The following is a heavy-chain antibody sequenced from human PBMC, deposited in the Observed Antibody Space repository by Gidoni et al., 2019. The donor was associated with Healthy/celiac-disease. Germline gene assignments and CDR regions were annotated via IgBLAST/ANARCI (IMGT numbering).Heavy chain of an antibody. J-gene: IGHJ4*02. D-gene: IGHD3-10*01. Sequence: QVQLVQSGAEVKKPGASVKVSCKASGYTFTGYYMHWVRQAPGQGLEWMGWINPNSGGTNYAQKFQGRVTMTRDTSISTAYMELSRLRSDDTAVYYCARDVIMYRWFGELSSTPYFDYWGQGTLVTVSS. CDR2: INPNSGGT. CDR1: GYTFTGYY. V-gene: IGHV1-2*02. CDR3: ARDVIMYRWFGELSSTPYFDY.